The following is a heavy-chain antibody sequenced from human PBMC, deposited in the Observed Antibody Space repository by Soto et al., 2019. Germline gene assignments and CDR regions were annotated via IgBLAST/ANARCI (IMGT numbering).Heavy chain of an antibody. CDR3: ARADWNYVHYYYYYMDV. V-gene: IGHV3-23*01. J-gene: IGHJ6*03. CDR1: GLIFSDYA. Sequence: PGGSLRLSCAASGLIFSDYAMSWVRQAPGKGLEWVACISGSGGSTYYADSVKGRFTISRDNSKNSLYLQMNSLRAEDTAVYYCARADWNYVHYYYYYMDVWGKGTTVTVSS. D-gene: IGHD1-7*01. CDR2: ISGSGGST.